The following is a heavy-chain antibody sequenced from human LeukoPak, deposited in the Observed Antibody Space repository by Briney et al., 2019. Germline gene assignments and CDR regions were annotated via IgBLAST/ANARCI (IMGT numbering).Heavy chain of an antibody. Sequence: PGGSLRLSCVASGFTFSSHSMNWVRQAPGKGLEWVSSISSSSSYIYYADSVKGRFTISRDNAKNSLYLQMNSLRAEDTAVYYCARDPYSGSYHDYWGQGPLATVSS. CDR1: GFTFSSHS. V-gene: IGHV3-21*01. J-gene: IGHJ4*02. CDR2: ISSSSSYI. D-gene: IGHD1-26*01. CDR3: ARDPYSGSYHDY.